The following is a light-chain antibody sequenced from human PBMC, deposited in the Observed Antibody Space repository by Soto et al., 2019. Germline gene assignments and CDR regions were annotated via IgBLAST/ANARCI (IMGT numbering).Light chain of an antibody. J-gene: IGKJ3*01. V-gene: IGKV2-28*01. Sequence: DIVMTQSPPSLSVTPGEPASISCRSSQSLLHSDGYTYVDWYVQRPGQSPQLLIYLGSNRASGVPEGLGGSGAGKDFTLKISKVESEDVGIYYCMQVLHTPFIFGPGTKVNFK. CDR2: LGS. CDR1: QSLLHSDGYTY. CDR3: MQVLHTPFI.